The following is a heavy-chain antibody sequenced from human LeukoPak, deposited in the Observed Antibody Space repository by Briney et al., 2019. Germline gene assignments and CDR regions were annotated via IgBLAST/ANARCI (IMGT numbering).Heavy chain of an antibody. CDR2: ISYDGSNK. Sequence: PGTSLRLSCAASGFTFSSYGMHWVRQAPGKGLEWVAVISYDGSNKYYADSVKGRFTISRDNSKNTLYLQMNSLRAEDTAAYYCARDSGYCSSTSCYKNWFDPWGQGTLVTVSS. CDR1: GFTFSSYG. J-gene: IGHJ5*02. D-gene: IGHD2-2*01. CDR3: ARDSGYCSSTSCYKNWFDP. V-gene: IGHV3-30*19.